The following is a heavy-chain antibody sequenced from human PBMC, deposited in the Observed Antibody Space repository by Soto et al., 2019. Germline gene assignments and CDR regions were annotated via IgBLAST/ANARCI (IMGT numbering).Heavy chain of an antibody. Sequence: QLQLQESGSGLVKPSQTLSLTCAVSGGSISSGGYSWSWIRQPPGKVLEWIGYIQHGGSTYYNPSVKSRVTIAVDRSKNQFSLKLTSVTAADTAVYYCARAHYGDYGYGMDVWGQGTTVTVSS. J-gene: IGHJ6*02. V-gene: IGHV4-30-2*01. D-gene: IGHD4-17*01. CDR3: ARAHYGDYGYGMDV. CDR1: GGSISSGGYS. CDR2: IQHGGST.